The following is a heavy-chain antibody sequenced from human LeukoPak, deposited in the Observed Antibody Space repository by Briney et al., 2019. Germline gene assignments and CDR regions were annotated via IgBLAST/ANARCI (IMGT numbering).Heavy chain of an antibody. CDR3: AKSLSMVRGASDY. D-gene: IGHD3-10*01. Sequence: GGSLRLSCAASGFTFSSYSMTWVRQAPGKGLEWVSAISGSGGSTYYADSVKGRFTISRDNSKNTLYLQMNSLRAEDTAVYYCAKSLSMVRGASDYWGQGTLVTVSS. V-gene: IGHV3-23*01. CDR1: GFTFSSYS. CDR2: ISGSGGST. J-gene: IGHJ4*02.